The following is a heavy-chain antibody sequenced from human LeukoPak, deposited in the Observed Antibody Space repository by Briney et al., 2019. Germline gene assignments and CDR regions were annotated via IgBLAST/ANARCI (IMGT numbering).Heavy chain of an antibody. CDR1: GFTVSSNS. D-gene: IGHD4/OR15-4a*01. Sequence: GGSLRLSCTVSGFTVSSNSMSWVRQAPRKGLEWVSFIYSDNTHYSDSVKGRFTISRDNAKNTLYLQMNSLRAEDTAVYYCARRAGAYSHPYDYWGQGTLVTVSS. J-gene: IGHJ4*02. V-gene: IGHV3-53*01. CDR2: IYSDNT. CDR3: ARRAGAYSHPYDY.